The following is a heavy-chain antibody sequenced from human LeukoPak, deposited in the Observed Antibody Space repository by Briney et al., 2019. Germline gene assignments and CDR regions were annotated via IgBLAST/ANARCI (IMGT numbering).Heavy chain of an antibody. CDR3: AIPGIAAAGETYLDY. D-gene: IGHD6-13*01. CDR1: GFTFSSYA. V-gene: IGHV3-30*04. J-gene: IGHJ4*02. CDR2: ISYDESNK. Sequence: GGSLRLSCAASGFTFSSYAMHWVRQAPGKGLEWVAVISYDESNKYYADSVKGRFTISRDNSKNTLYLQVDSPRAEDTAVYYCAIPGIAAAGETYLDYWGQGTLVTVS.